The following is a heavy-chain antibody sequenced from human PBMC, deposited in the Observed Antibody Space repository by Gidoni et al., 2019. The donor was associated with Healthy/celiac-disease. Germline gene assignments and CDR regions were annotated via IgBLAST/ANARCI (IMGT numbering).Heavy chain of an antibody. CDR3: ASGDAEQDLYFFDY. D-gene: IGHD3-3*01. CDR2: IYYSGST. Sequence: VQVQEAGPGLVRPSQTLSHTCTVSGGSISRGDYYLGWLRPPPGKGLEWIGYIYYSGSTYYNPSLKSRVTISVDTSNNQFSLKLSSVTAADTAVYYCASGDAEQDLYFFDYWGQGTLVTVSS. CDR1: GGSISRGDYY. V-gene: IGHV4-30-4*01. J-gene: IGHJ4*02.